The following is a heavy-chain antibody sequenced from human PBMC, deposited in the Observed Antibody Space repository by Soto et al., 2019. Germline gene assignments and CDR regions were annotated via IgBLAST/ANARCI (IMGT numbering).Heavy chain of an antibody. V-gene: IGHV1-2*04. J-gene: IGHJ4*02. Sequence: ASVKVSCKASGYTFTGYYMHWVRQAPGQGLEWMGWINPNSGGTNYAQKFQGWVTMTRDTSISTAYMELGRLRSDDTAVYYCARSMSPRYDFWSGYSNDFDYWGQGTLVTVSS. D-gene: IGHD3-3*01. CDR1: GYTFTGYY. CDR2: INPNSGGT. CDR3: ARSMSPRYDFWSGYSNDFDY.